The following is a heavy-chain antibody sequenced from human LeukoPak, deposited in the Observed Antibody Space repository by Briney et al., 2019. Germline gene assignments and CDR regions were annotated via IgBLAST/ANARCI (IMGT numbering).Heavy chain of an antibody. Sequence: GGSLRLSCAASGFTFSDYYMSWIRQAPGKGLEWVSYISSSGSTIYYADSVKGRFTISRDNAKNSLYLQMNSLRDEDTAVYYCARDLISYDFWSGRHHHGMDVWGQGTTVTVSS. D-gene: IGHD3-3*01. J-gene: IGHJ6*02. CDR3: ARDLISYDFWSGRHHHGMDV. V-gene: IGHV3-11*04. CDR2: ISSSGSTI. CDR1: GFTFSDYY.